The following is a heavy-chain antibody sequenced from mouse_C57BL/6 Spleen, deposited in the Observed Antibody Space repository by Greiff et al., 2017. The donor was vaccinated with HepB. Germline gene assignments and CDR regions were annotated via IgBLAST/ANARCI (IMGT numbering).Heavy chain of an antibody. J-gene: IGHJ3*01. V-gene: IGHV5-4*01. Sequence: EVQVVESGGGLVKPGGSLKLSCAASGFTFSSYAMSWVRQTPEKRLEWVATISDGGSYTYYPDNVKGRFTISRDNAKNNLYLQMSHLKSEDTAMYYCARDRGYSTGGSWFAYWGQGTLVTVSA. D-gene: IGHD2-5*01. CDR3: ARDRGYSTGGSWFAY. CDR1: GFTFSSYA. CDR2: ISDGGSYT.